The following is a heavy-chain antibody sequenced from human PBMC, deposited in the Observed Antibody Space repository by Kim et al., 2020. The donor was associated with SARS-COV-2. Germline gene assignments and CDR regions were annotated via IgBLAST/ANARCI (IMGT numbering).Heavy chain of an antibody. D-gene: IGHD6-19*01. J-gene: IGHJ6*02. V-gene: IGHV3-48*03. Sequence: GGSLRLSCAASGFTFSSYEMNWVRQAPGKGLEWVSYISSSGSTIYYADSVKGRFTISRDNAKNSLYLQMNSLRAEDTAVYYCAGDQWVGLRVRGGYYGMDVWGGGTTVTVSS. CDR1: GFTFSSYE. CDR2: ISSSGSTI. CDR3: AGDQWVGLRVRGGYYGMDV.